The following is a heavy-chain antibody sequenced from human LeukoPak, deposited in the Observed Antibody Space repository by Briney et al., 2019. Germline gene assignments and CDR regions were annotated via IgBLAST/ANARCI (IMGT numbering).Heavy chain of an antibody. V-gene: IGHV4-30-2*01. CDR1: GGSISSGGYS. D-gene: IGHD5-24*01. CDR3: ARRRDGYNYQAWYFDL. J-gene: IGHJ2*01. CDR2: IYHSGST. Sequence: SETLSLTCAVSGGSISSGGYSWSWIRQPPGKGLEWIGYIYHSGSTYYNPSLKSRVTISVDRSKNQFSLKLSSVTAADTAVYYCARRRDGYNYQAWYFDLWGRGTLVTVSS.